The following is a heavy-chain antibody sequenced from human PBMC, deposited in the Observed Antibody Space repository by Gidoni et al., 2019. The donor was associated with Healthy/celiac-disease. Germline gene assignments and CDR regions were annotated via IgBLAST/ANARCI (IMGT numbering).Heavy chain of an antibody. Sequence: QVQLQESGPGLVKPSETLSLTCTVSGGSISRYYWSWIRQPPGKGLEWIGYIYYSGSTNYNPSLKSRVTISVDTSKNQFSLKLSSVTAADTAVYYCASGFYYYGSGSPYYYGMDVWGQGTTVTVSS. CDR1: GGSISRYY. V-gene: IGHV4-59*01. J-gene: IGHJ6*02. CDR3: ASGFYYYGSGSPYYYGMDV. CDR2: IYYSGST. D-gene: IGHD3-10*01.